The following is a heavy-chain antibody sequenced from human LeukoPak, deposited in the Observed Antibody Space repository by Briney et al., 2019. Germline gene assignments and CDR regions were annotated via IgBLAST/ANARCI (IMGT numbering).Heavy chain of an antibody. CDR2: IYSGGST. D-gene: IGHD1-26*01. J-gene: IGHJ3*02. V-gene: IGHV3-66*01. CDR1: GFTVSSNY. CDR3: ARADEWELLADAFDI. Sequence: PGGSLRLSCAASGFTVSSNYMSWVRQAPGKGLEWVSVIYSGGSTYYADSVKGRFTISRDNSKNTLYLQMNSLRAEDTAVYYCARADEWELLADAFDIWGQGTMVTVSS.